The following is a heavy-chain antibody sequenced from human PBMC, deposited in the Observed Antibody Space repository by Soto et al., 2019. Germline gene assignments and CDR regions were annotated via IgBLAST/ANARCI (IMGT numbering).Heavy chain of an antibody. V-gene: IGHV4-59*08. J-gene: IGHJ6*03. CDR3: ARRRQMVYATTYYYYYMDV. D-gene: IGHD2-8*01. CDR1: GGSISSYY. CDR2: IYYSGST. Sequence: QVQLQESGPGLVKPSETLSLTCTVSGGSISSYYWSWIRQPPGKGLEWIGYIYYSGSTNYNPSLKSRVTISVDTSKNQFSLKLSSVTSADTAVYYCARRRQMVYATTYYYYYMDVWGKGTTVTVSS.